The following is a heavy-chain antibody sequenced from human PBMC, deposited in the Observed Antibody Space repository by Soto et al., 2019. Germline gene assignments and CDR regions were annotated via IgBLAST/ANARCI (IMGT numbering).Heavy chain of an antibody. CDR1: GGSFSGYY. CDR3: ARVKGITGTTVDY. D-gene: IGHD1-7*01. V-gene: IGHV4-34*01. J-gene: IGHJ4*02. CDR2: INHSGST. Sequence: ASETLSLTCAVYGGSFSGYYWSWIRQPPGKGLEWIGEINHSGSTNYNPSLKSRVTISVDMSKNQFSLKLSSVTAADTAVYYCARVKGITGTTVDYWGQGTLVTVSS.